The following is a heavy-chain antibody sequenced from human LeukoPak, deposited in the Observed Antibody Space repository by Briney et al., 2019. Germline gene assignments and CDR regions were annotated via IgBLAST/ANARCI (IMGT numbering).Heavy chain of an antibody. CDR1: GYSISSGYY. V-gene: IGHV4-38-2*02. Sequence: SETLSLTCTVSGYSISSGYYWGWIRQPPGKGLEWIGTIYHSGSTYYNPSLKSRVTISVDTSKNQFSLKLSSVTAADTAVYYCAREVSVWGQGTMVTVSS. J-gene: IGHJ3*01. CDR2: IYHSGST. CDR3: AREVSV. D-gene: IGHD3-10*01.